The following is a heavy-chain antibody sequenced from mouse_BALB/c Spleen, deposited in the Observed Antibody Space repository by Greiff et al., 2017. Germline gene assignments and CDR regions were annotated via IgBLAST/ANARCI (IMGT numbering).Heavy chain of an antibody. CDR3: ARSRGNLYAMDY. J-gene: IGHJ4*01. CDR1: GFNIKDTY. V-gene: IGHV14-3*02. Sequence: EVQLQESGAELVKPGASVKLSCTASGFNIKDTYMHWVKQRPEQGLEWIGRIDPANGNTKYDPKFQGKATITADTSSNTAYLQLSSLTSEDTAVYYCARSRGNLYAMDYWGQGTSVTVSS. CDR2: IDPANGNT. D-gene: IGHD2-1*01.